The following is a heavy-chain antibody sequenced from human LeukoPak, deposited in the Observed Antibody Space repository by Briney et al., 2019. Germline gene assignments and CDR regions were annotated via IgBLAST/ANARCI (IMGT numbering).Heavy chain of an antibody. CDR2: ISYHGSNK. J-gene: IGHJ4*02. V-gene: IGHV3-30-3*01. CDR3: ARPQSKWELLSYFDY. D-gene: IGHD1-26*01. Sequence: GRSLRLSCAASGFTFSNYAMHWVRQAPGKGLEWVAVISYHGSNKYYTDSVKGRFTISRDNSKNTLYLQMSSLRAEDTSMYYCARPQSKWELLSYFDYWGQGTLVTVSS. CDR1: GFTFSNYA.